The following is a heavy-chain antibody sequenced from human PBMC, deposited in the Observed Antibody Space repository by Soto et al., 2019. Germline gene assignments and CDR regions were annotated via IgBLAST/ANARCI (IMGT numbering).Heavy chain of an antibody. CDR2: IDVGSANA. CDR1: GFTFSSSA. D-gene: IGHD4-17*01. V-gene: IGHV1-58*01. Sequence: QMQLVQSGPEVKKPGTSVKVSCKTSGFTFSSSAVHWVRQARGHRLQWIGWIDVGSANANYAQMLQERVTISREMXXXXXXXXXXXXXXXXXXXXXXXXXXXXXIYGLARHWGPGTLVTVSS. CDR3: XXXXXXXIYGLARH. J-gene: IGHJ4*02.